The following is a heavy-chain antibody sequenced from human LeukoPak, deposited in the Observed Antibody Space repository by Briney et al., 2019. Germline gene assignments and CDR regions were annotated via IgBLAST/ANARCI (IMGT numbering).Heavy chain of an antibody. CDR2: INPNSGGT. CDR1: GYTFTGYY. J-gene: IGHJ4*02. D-gene: IGHD3-9*01. CDR3: AREYYDILTGYREYYFDY. Sequence: ASGKVSCKASGYTFTGYYMHWVRQAPGQGLEWMGWINPNSGGTNYAQKFHGRVTMTRDTSISTAYMELSRLRSDDTAVYYCAREYYDILTGYREYYFDYWGQGTLVTVSS. V-gene: IGHV1-2*02.